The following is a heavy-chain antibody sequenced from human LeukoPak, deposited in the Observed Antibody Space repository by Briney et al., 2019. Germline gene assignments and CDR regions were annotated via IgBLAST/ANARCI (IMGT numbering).Heavy chain of an antibody. J-gene: IGHJ4*02. V-gene: IGHV3-30*02. Sequence: GGSLRLSCTTSGFTFSNYGMYWVRQAPGKGLEWLAFIRYDGSNKYYADSVKGRFTISRDNSKNTLYLQMNSLRAEDTAVCYCAKDSLTGSGPYYFDCWGQGTLVTVSS. D-gene: IGHD3-9*01. CDR3: AKDSLTGSGPYYFDC. CDR2: IRYDGSNK. CDR1: GFTFSNYG.